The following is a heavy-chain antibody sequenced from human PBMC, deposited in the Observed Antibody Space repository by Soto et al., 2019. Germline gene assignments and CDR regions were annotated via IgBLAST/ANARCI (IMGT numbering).Heavy chain of an antibody. V-gene: IGHV1-18*01. CDR2: ISAYNGNT. CDR1: GYTFTSHG. J-gene: IGHJ4*02. D-gene: IGHD6-6*01. CDR3: ARSWVSSSLTDFDY. Sequence: ASVKVSCQASGYTFTSHGISWVRQAPGQGLEWMGWISAYNGNTNYAQKLQGRVTMTTDTSTSTAYMELRSLRSDDTAVYYCARSWVSSSLTDFDYWGQGTLVTVSS.